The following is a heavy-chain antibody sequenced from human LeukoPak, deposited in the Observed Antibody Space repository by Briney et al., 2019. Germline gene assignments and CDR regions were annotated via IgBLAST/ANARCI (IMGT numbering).Heavy chain of an antibody. CDR2: IRYDGSNK. J-gene: IGHJ6*03. V-gene: IGHV3-30*02. CDR1: GFTFSSYD. CDR3: AKGSKAVLFTRDHYMDV. Sequence: GGSLRLSCAASGFTFSSYDIHWVRQAPGKWLEGVAFIRYDGSNKYYADSVRGRFTISRDNSKNTLYLHMNSLRAEDTAVYFCAKGSKAVLFTRDHYMDVWGKGTTVTISS. D-gene: IGHD6-19*01.